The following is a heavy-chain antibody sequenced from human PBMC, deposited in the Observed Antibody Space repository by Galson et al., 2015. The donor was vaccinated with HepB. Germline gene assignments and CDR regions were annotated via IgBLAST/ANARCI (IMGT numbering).Heavy chain of an antibody. D-gene: IGHD3-3*01. V-gene: IGHV1-3*01. Sequence: SVKVSCKASGYTFTSYAMHWVRQAPGQRLEWMGWINAGNGNTKYSQKFQGRVTITRDTSASTAHMELSSLRSEDTAVYYCARDKGITIFGVVNGWFDPWGQGTLVTVSS. CDR1: GYTFTSYA. J-gene: IGHJ5*02. CDR2: INAGNGNT. CDR3: ARDKGITIFGVVNGWFDP.